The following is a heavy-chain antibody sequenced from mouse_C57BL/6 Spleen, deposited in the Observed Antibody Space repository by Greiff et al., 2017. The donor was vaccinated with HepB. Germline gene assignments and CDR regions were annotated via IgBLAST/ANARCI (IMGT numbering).Heavy chain of an antibody. V-gene: IGHV6-3*01. CDR2: IRLKSDNYAT. CDR3: TSYYYGSRDYAMDY. D-gene: IGHD1-1*01. J-gene: IGHJ4*01. Sequence: EVQGVESGGGLVQPGGSMKLSCVASGFTFSNYWMNWVRQSPEKGLEWVAQIRLKSDNYATHYAESVKGRFTISRDDSKSSVYLQMNNLRAEDTGIYYCTSYYYGSRDYAMDYWGQGTSVTVSS. CDR1: GFTFSNYW.